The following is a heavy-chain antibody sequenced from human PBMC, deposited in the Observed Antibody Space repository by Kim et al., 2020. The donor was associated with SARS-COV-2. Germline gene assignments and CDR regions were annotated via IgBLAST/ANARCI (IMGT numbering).Heavy chain of an antibody. CDR3: ARVTFRTAVAGHVWDY. D-gene: IGHD6-19*01. J-gene: IGHJ4*02. V-gene: IGHV7-4-1*02. Sequence: ASVKVSCKASGYTFTSYAMNWVRQAPGQGLEWMGWINTNTGNPTYAQGFTGRFVFSLDTSVSTAYLQISSLKAEDTAVYYCARVTFRTAVAGHVWDYWGQGTLVTVSS. CDR1: GYTFTSYA. CDR2: INTNTGNP.